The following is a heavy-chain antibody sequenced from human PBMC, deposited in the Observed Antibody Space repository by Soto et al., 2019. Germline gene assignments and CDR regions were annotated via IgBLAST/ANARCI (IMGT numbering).Heavy chain of an antibody. CDR1: GFTFSSYG. Sequence: QVQLVESGGGVVQPGRSLRLSCAASGFTFSSYGMHWVRQAPGKGLEWVAVISYDGSNKYYADSVKGRFTISRDNSKNTLYLQMNSLRAEDTAVYYCAKGGRGYYSNLDAFDIWGQGTMVTVSS. CDR2: ISYDGSNK. J-gene: IGHJ3*02. CDR3: AKGGRGYYSNLDAFDI. D-gene: IGHD4-4*01. V-gene: IGHV3-30*18.